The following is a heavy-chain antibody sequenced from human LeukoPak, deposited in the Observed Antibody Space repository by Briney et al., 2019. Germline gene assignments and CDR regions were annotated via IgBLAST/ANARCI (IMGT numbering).Heavy chain of an antibody. CDR2: INYSGNI. V-gene: IGHV4-39*01. J-gene: IGHJ4*02. D-gene: IGHD5-18*01. Sequence: SETLSLTCTVSGGSISSSSYYWGWIRQPPGKGLEWIGSINYSGNIYYNPSLKSRVTISVDTSKNQLSLKLSSVTAADTALYYCARHRRRGHTYGIDYWGQGTLVTVSS. CDR1: GGSISSSSYY. CDR3: ARHRRRGHTYGIDY.